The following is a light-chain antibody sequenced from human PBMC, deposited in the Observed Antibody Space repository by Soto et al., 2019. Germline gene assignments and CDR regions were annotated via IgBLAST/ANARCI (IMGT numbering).Light chain of an antibody. V-gene: IGLV2-14*01. J-gene: IGLJ1*01. CDR2: EVT. Sequence: QYVLTQPASVFGSPGQSITISCTRTSSDVGAYNFVSWYQHHPGRAPKLIIYEVTIRPSGVSNRFSGSKSGNTASLTISGLQAEDEADYYCSSYTTSAPYVFGSGTKLTV. CDR3: SSYTTSAPYV. CDR1: SSDVGAYNF.